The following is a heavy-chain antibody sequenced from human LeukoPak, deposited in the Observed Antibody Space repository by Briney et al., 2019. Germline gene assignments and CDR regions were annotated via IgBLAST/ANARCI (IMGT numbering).Heavy chain of an antibody. CDR2: ISNSGGTT. Sequence: GGSLRLSCAASGISFSTYAMNWLRQAPGKGLEWVSAISNSGGTTYYPDSVKGRFTISRDNSQNTLYLQMNSLRAEDTAVYYCAKGTTVAASTRGYFDYWGQGTLVTVSS. D-gene: IGHD4-11*01. CDR3: AKGTTVAASTRGYFDY. J-gene: IGHJ4*02. CDR1: GISFSTYA. V-gene: IGHV3-23*01.